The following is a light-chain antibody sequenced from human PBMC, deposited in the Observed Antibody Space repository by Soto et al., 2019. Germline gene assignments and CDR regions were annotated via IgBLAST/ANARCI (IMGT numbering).Light chain of an antibody. J-gene: IGLJ2*01. V-gene: IGLV1-51*01. CDR1: SSKFGSNY. Sequence: QSVLTQPPSVSAAPGQNVTISCSGSSSKFGSNYVSWYQQLPGAAPKVLIYDDEKRPSGIPDRFSGFKSATSATLGITRVQTGDEADYYCATWDSRLSALFGGGTKLTVL. CDR2: DDE. CDR3: ATWDSRLSAL.